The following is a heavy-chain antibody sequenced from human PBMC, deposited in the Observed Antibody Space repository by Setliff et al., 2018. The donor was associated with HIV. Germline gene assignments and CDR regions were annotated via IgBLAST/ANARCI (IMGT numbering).Heavy chain of an antibody. CDR3: ARQSSNTWSWFDP. D-gene: IGHD6-13*01. CDR2: IYTSGST. J-gene: IGHJ5*02. Sequence: PSETLSLTCTVSGGSISTYYWTWIRQPPGKGLEWIGYIYTSGSTSYNPSLKSRLTISLDTSKNQFSLKLSSVTAADAAVYYCARQSSNTWSWFDPWGQGTLVTVSS. CDR1: GGSISTYY. V-gene: IGHV4-4*09.